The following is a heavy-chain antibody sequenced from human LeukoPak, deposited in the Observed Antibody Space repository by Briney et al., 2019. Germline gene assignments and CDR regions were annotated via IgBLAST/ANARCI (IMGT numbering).Heavy chain of an antibody. J-gene: IGHJ4*02. CDR3: AREQTIAVAGTFDY. CDR1: GGSISSRSYY. V-gene: IGHV4-39*02. Sequence: PSETLSLTCTVSGGSISSRSYYWGWIRQPPGKGLEWIGNIYYSGSTYYHPSPKSRVTISVDTSKNQFSLNLSSVTAADTAVYYCAREQTIAVAGTFDYWGQGTLVTVSS. D-gene: IGHD6-19*01. CDR2: IYYSGST.